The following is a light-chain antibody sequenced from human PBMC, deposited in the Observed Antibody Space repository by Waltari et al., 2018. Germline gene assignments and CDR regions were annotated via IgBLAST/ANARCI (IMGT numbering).Light chain of an antibody. CDR3: GQGTHLPPFT. CDR1: QSLVHSNGNTS. J-gene: IGKJ3*01. V-gene: IGKV2-30*02. Sequence: DVVMTQSPLSLPITPGQPASISCRSSQSLVHSNGNTSLSWYQQKPGQPPRRLIYEVSNQDSGVPDRFSGSGAGTDFTLKISRMEAEDVGVYYCGQGTHLPPFTFGPGTKLDIK. CDR2: EVS.